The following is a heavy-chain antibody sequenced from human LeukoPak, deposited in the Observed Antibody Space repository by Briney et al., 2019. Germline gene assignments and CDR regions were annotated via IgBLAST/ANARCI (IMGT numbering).Heavy chain of an antibody. CDR2: IDYSGKT. J-gene: IGHJ5*02. Sequence: SETLSLTCSVSGVSISGRGYWGWIRQHPGKGLEWIGYIDYSGKTSYKPSLQSRVIISADTSKNQFTLKVSAVTAADTAVYYCATGYGSGWFDAWGQGAVVTVSS. V-gene: IGHV4-31*03. CDR3: ATGYGSGWFDA. CDR1: GVSISGRGY. D-gene: IGHD3-9*01.